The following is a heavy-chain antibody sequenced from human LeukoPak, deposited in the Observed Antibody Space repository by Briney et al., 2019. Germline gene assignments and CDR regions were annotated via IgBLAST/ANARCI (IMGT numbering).Heavy chain of an antibody. V-gene: IGHV3-23*01. CDR1: GFTLSSYA. CDR2: ISGSGGST. Sequence: PGGSLRLSCAASGFTLSSYAMSWVGQAPGNGLEWVSAISGSGGSTYYGDSVKGRFTISRDNSKNTQYLQTNSLRAEDTAVYYCAKGTRADDYYDSSGDFDGFDYWGQGTLVTVSS. D-gene: IGHD3-22*01. CDR3: AKGTRADDYYDSSGDFDGFDY. J-gene: IGHJ4*02.